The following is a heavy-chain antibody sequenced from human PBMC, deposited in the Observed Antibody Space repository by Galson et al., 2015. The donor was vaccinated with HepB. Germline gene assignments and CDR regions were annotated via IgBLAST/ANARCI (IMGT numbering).Heavy chain of an antibody. CDR2: INSGGRT. Sequence: SLRLSCAASGFTFSSYWMHWVRRAPGKGLVWVSRINSGGRTNYADSVKGRFTISRDNSKNTLYLQMNSLRAEDTAIYYCARDYCSGGSCYSGSSPFDYWGQGTLVTVSS. D-gene: IGHD2-15*01. V-gene: IGHV3-74*01. CDR1: GFTFSSYW. J-gene: IGHJ4*02. CDR3: ARDYCSGGSCYSGSSPFDY.